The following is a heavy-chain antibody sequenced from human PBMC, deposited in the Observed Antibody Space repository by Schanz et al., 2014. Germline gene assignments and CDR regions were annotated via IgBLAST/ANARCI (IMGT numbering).Heavy chain of an antibody. CDR1: GFTFSSYS. CDR3: VRDTDYHFDY. D-gene: IGHD4-17*01. V-gene: IGHV3-74*01. Sequence: VQLVESGGGVVQPGGSLRLSCAASGFTFSSYSMHWVRQGPGKGLEWVSRTSHDGSFTTFADSVKGRFTISRDNAKNALYLQMNSLRAEDTAVYYCVRDTDYHFDYWGQGTLVTVSS. CDR2: TSHDGSFT. J-gene: IGHJ4*02.